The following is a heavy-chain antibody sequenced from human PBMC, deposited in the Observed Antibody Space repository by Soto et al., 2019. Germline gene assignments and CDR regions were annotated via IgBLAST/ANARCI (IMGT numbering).Heavy chain of an antibody. V-gene: IGHV1-3*01. CDR2: INAGNGNT. J-gene: IGHJ4*02. Sequence: ASVKVSCKASGYTFINYAMHWVRQAPGQRLEWMGWINAGNGNTKYSQKFQGRVTITRDTSASTVYMELSSLRSEDTAVYYRARATLFGVVIIDFDYWGQGTLVTVSS. CDR1: GYTFINYA. CDR3: ARATLFGVVIIDFDY. D-gene: IGHD3-3*01.